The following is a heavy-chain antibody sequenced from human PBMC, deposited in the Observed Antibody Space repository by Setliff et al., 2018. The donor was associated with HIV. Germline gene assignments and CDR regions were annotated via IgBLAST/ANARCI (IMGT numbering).Heavy chain of an antibody. V-gene: IGHV4-39*01. J-gene: IGHJ4*02. D-gene: IGHD3-10*01. CDR3: ARHFPSISLFFGDPGPFDR. CDR2: IFNDGRT. Sequence: SETLSLTCTVSGGSISSSSYYWGWIRQPPGKGLEWIGSIFNDGRTYYNPSLKSRVTIPMDTPTNQFSLKLTSVTAADTAVYFCARHFPSISLFFGDPGPFDRWGQGALVTVSS. CDR1: GGSISSSSYY.